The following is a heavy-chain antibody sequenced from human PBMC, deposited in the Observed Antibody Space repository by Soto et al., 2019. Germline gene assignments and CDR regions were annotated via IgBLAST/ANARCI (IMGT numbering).Heavy chain of an antibody. CDR1: GVSISSTTFH. D-gene: IGHD6-19*01. CDR3: ARHPVYITGWQIDS. CDR2: IHYSGTT. Sequence: SETLSLTCTVSGVSISSTTFHWGWIRQPPGKGLEWIGRIHYSGTTYYNASLKSRVTISVDTSKNQFSLRLSAVTAADTAVYYCARHPVYITGWQIDSWGQGALVTVSS. V-gene: IGHV4-39*01. J-gene: IGHJ4*02.